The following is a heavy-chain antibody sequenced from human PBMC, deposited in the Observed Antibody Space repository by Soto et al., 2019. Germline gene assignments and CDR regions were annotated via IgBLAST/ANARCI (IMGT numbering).Heavy chain of an antibody. CDR2: MNPNSGNT. CDR1: GYTFTSYD. J-gene: IGHJ6*03. V-gene: IGHV1-8*01. Sequence: ASVKVSCKASGYTFTSYDINWVRQDTGQGLEWMGWMNPNSGNTGYAQKFQGRVTMTRNTSISTAYMELSSLRSEDTAVYYCARGRPEYYDFWSGPPPYYYYYMDVRGKGTTVTSP. CDR3: ARGRPEYYDFWSGPPPYYYYYMDV. D-gene: IGHD3-3*01.